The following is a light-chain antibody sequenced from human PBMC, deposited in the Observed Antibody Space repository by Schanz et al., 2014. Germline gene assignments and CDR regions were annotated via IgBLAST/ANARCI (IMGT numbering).Light chain of an antibody. V-gene: IGLV1-40*01. CDR1: SSNIGAGYD. J-gene: IGLJ2*01. Sequence: QSVLTQPPSVSGAPGQRVTISCTGSSSNIGAGYDVHWYQQLPGTAPKLVIYGNTNRPSGVPDRFSGSKSGNSASLTISGLLAEDEADYYCSSYTSSSTLLFGGGTKLTVL. CDR3: SSYTSSSTLL. CDR2: GNT.